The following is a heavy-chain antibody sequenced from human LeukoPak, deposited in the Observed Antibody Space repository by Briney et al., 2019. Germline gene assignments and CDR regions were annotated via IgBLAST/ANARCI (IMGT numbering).Heavy chain of an antibody. CDR2: IYYSGST. D-gene: IGHD3-9*01. Sequence: NPSETLSLTCTVSGGSISSYYWSWIRQPPGKGLECIGYIYYSGSTNYNPSLKSRVTISADTSKNQFSLKLSSVTAADTAVYYCARVLKTGTTGYYFDLWGRGTLVTVSS. CDR1: GGSISSYY. J-gene: IGHJ2*01. CDR3: ARVLKTGTTGYYFDL. V-gene: IGHV4-59*01.